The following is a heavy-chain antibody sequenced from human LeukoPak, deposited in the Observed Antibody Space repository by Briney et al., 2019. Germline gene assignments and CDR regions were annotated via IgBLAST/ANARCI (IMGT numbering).Heavy chain of an antibody. CDR1: GGSISSSSYY. CDR2: IYYSGST. J-gene: IGHJ4*02. Sequence: SETLSLTCTVSGGSISSSSYYWGWIRQPPGKGLEWIGSIYYSGSTYYNPSLKSRVTISVDTSKNQFSLKLSSVTAADTAVYYCARSWSPWLAAAHTFDYWGQGTLVTVSS. D-gene: IGHD6-13*01. V-gene: IGHV4-39*07. CDR3: ARSWSPWLAAAHTFDY.